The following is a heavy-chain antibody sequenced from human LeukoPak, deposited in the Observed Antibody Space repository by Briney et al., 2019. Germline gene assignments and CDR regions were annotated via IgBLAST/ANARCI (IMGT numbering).Heavy chain of an antibody. V-gene: IGHV3-23*01. Sequence: GGSLRLSCAASGFTFSSYGMSWVRQAPGKGLEWVSAISGSGGSTYYADSVKGRFTISRDNPKNSLYLQMNSLRAEDTAVYYCARDGPPFDYWGQGTLVTVSS. CDR2: ISGSGGST. CDR1: GFTFSSYG. J-gene: IGHJ4*02. CDR3: ARDGPPFDY.